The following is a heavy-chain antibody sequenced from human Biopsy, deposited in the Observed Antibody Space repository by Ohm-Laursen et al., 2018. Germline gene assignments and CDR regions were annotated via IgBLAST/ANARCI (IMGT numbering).Heavy chain of an antibody. Sequence: SLRLSCTASGFRFDDYAMQWVRQAPGKGLEWVSGISWSSGTIGYADSVKGRFTVSRDNAKNSLFLQMNSLRVEDTALYYCVKSAYSSGFWEAFDYWGQGTLVTVSS. V-gene: IGHV3-9*01. CDR2: ISWSSGTI. CDR3: VKSAYSSGFWEAFDY. D-gene: IGHD6-19*01. J-gene: IGHJ4*02. CDR1: GFRFDDYA.